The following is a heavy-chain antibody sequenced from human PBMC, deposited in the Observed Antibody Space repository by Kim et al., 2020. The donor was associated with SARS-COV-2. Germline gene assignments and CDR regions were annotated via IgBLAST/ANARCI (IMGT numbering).Heavy chain of an antibody. J-gene: IGHJ4*02. CDR3: ARDYYDSSGEFDY. V-gene: IGHV3-21*01. D-gene: IGHD3-22*01. CDR2: ISSSSSYI. Sequence: GGSLRLSCAASGFTFSSYSMNWVRQAPGKGLEWVSFISSSSSYIYYADSVKGRFTIPRDNAKNSLYLQMNSLRAEDTAVYYCARDYYDSSGEFDYWGQGTLVTVSP. CDR1: GFTFSSYS.